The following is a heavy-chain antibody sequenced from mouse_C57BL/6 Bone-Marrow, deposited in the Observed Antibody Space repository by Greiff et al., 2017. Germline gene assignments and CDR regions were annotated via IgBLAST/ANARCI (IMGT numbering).Heavy chain of an antibody. CDR3: AGGVYYFDY. Sequence: EVQLQQSGAELVRPGASVKLSCTASGFNIKDDYMHWVKQRPEQGLEWIGWIDPENGDTEYASKFQGKATITADTSSNTAYLQLSSLTSEDTAVYYCAGGVYYFDYWGQGTTLTVSS. J-gene: IGHJ2*01. V-gene: IGHV14-4*01. CDR1: GFNIKDDY. CDR2: IDPENGDT.